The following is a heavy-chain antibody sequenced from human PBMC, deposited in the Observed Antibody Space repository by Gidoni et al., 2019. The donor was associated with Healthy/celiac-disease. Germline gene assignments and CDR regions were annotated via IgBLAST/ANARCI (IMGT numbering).Heavy chain of an antibody. D-gene: IGHD6-6*01. Sequence: VQRVESGGGLVKPGGSLRLACPASGFTFSSYSMNWLRQEPGKVLEWVSPISSSSRYIYYADSVKGRFTISRDNAKNSLYLQRNSLRAYETAVYYCARGGAPSSSSGVDYWGQGTLVTVSS. CDR2: ISSSSRYI. J-gene: IGHJ4*02. V-gene: IGHV3-21*01. CDR3: ARGGAPSSSSGVDY. CDR1: GFTFSSYS.